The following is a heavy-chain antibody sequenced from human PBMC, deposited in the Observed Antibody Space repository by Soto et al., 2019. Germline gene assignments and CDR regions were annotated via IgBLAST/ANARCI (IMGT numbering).Heavy chain of an antibody. D-gene: IGHD3-16*01. CDR1: GYDFITYG. CDR3: AKATWVQLCEF. V-gene: IGHV1-18*01. Sequence: QFQLVQSGAELKKPGASVKVSCKASGYDFITYGITWVRQAPGQGLEWMGWISAYSGDTNYAQKFQGRVTMTTDTSTSTAYMELRGLRSDDTAMYYCAKATWVQLCEFWGQGTLVTVSS. CDR2: ISAYSGDT. J-gene: IGHJ4*02.